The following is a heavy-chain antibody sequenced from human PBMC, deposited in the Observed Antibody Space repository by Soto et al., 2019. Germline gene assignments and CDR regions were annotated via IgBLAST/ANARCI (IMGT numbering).Heavy chain of an antibody. CDR3: AKDPYYDILSGFDY. V-gene: IGHV3-30*18. J-gene: IGHJ4*02. D-gene: IGHD3-9*01. CDR1: GFSFSTYG. CDR2: LSYDGSNE. Sequence: GGSLRLSCAASGFSFSTYGMHWVRQAPGKGLEWVAGLSYDGSNEHYADSVKGRFTISRDTSKNTLYLQMNSLRAEDTAVYYCAKDPYYDILSGFDYWGQGTLVTVSS.